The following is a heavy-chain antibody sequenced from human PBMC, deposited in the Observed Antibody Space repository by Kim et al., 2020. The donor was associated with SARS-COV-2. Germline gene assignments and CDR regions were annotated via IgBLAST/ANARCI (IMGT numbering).Heavy chain of an antibody. V-gene: IGHV1-24*01. CDR2: FDPEDGET. Sequence: ASVKVSCKVSGYTLTELSMHWVRQAPGKGLEWMGGFDPEDGETIYAQKFQGRVTMTEDTSTDTAYMELSSLRSEDTAVYYCATAPPLCCSGGSCNYYYGMDVWGQGTTVTVSS. J-gene: IGHJ6*02. CDR1: GYTLTELS. D-gene: IGHD2-15*01. CDR3: ATAPPLCCSGGSCNYYYGMDV.